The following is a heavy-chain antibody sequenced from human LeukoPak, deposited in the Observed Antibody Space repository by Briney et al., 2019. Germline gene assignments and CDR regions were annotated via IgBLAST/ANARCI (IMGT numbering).Heavy chain of an antibody. J-gene: IGHJ5*02. CDR2: IYYTGST. CDR3: ARAGLAARQFDP. V-gene: IGHV4-59*01. Sequence: GSLRLSCAASGFTSSSYAMSWIRQPPGKGLEWIGYIYYTGSTNYNSSLKSRVTISVDTSKNQFSLKLSSVTAADTAVYYCARAGLAARQFDPWGQGTLVTVSS. D-gene: IGHD6-6*01. CDR1: GFTSSSYA.